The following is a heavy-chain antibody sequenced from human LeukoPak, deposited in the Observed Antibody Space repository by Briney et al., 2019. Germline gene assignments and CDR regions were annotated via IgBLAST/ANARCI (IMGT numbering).Heavy chain of an antibody. V-gene: IGHV3-48*03. CDR3: GRDYSSGWHDFDN. Sequence: PGGALRLSCAASGFTFSSYEMNWVRQAPGKGLEWVSYISSSGSTIYYADSVKGRFTISRDNAKNSLYLQMNSLRAEDTAVYYCGRDYSSGWHDFDNWGQGTMVTVSS. CDR1: GFTFSSYE. D-gene: IGHD6-19*01. J-gene: IGHJ3*02. CDR2: ISSSGSTI.